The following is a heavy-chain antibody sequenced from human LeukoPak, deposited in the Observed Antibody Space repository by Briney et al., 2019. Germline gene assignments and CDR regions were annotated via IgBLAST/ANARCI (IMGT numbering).Heavy chain of an antibody. Sequence: PSETLPLTCAVSGGSISSGGYSWSWIRQPPGKGLEWIGYIYHSGSTYYNPSLKSRVTISVDRSKNQFSLKLSSVTAADTAVYYCARQVYCSSTSCSELDWFDPWGQGTLVTVSS. CDR3: ARQVYCSSTSCSELDWFDP. CDR2: IYHSGST. CDR1: GGSISSGGYS. V-gene: IGHV4-30-2*01. D-gene: IGHD2-2*01. J-gene: IGHJ5*02.